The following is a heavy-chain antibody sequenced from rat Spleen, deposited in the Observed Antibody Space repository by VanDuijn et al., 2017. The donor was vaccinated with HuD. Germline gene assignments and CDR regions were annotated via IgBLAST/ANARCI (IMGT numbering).Heavy chain of an antibody. CDR2: ITHNDGNT. CDR1: GLTFNNYW. Sequence: EVQLVESGGGLVQSGGSLTLSCIASGLTFNNYWMTWIRQAPGKGLEWIASITHNDGNTWYPDSVKGRFTISRDNAKSTLYLQMDSLRSEDTATYSCSTDNNYFDYWGQGVMVTVSS. CDR3: STDNNYFDY. D-gene: IGHD1-5*01. J-gene: IGHJ2*01. V-gene: IGHV5-31*01.